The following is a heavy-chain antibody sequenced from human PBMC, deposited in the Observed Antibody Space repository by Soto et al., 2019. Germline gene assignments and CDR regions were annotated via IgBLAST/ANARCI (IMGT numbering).Heavy chain of an antibody. CDR1: GFTFTSSA. V-gene: IGHV1-58*01. CDR2: IVVGSGNT. J-gene: IGHJ4*02. D-gene: IGHD3-22*01. Sequence: QMQLVQSGPEVKKPGTSVKVSCKASGFTFTSSAVQWVRQARGQRLDWIGWIVVGSGNTNYAQKFQEGVTITRDMSTSTAYMELSSLRSEDTAVYYCAAVDRDSSGWRLWGQGTLVTVSS. CDR3: AAVDRDSSGWRL.